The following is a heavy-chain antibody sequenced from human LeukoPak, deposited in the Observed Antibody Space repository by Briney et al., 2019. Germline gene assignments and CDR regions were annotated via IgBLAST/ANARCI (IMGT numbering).Heavy chain of an antibody. V-gene: IGHV1-8*01. CDR1: GYTFTSYA. CDR2: LSPNNANT. J-gene: IGHJ5*02. Sequence: ASVKVSCTASGYTFTSYAINWVRQAAGQGLEWMGWLSPNNANTGYAQKFQGRVTMTSNTSISTAYMELSSLRSEDTAVYYCARKNIDRGFDPWGQGTLVTVSS. CDR3: ARKNIDRGFDP. D-gene: IGHD5-12*01.